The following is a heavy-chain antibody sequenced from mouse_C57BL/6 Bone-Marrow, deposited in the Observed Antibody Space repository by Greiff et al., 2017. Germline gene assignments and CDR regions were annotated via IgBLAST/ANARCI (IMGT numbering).Heavy chain of an antibody. CDR2: INPNYGTT. CDR3: ARGYDYHYAIDY. D-gene: IGHD2-4*01. J-gene: IGHJ4*01. Sequence: EVKLVESGPELVKPGASVKISCKASGYSFTDYNMNWVKQSNGKSLEWIGVINPNYGTTSYNQKFKGKATLTVDQSSSTAYMQLNSLTSEDSAVDYCARGYDYHYAIDYWGQGHSVTVSS. CDR1: GYSFTDYN. V-gene: IGHV1-39*01.